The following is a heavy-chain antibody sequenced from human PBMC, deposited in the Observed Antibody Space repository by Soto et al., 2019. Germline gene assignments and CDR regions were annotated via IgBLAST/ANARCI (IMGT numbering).Heavy chain of an antibody. D-gene: IGHD2-15*01. CDR3: ARDRYCSGGSCYHKGDYYYYGMDV. V-gene: IGHV1-2*02. CDR1: GYTFTGYY. Sequence: QVQLVQSGAEVKKPGASVKVSCKASGYTFTGYYIHWVRQAPGQGLEWMGWINPNNGDTNYAQKFQGRVSMTRDTSTSTAYMELSSLRFDDTAVYYCARDRYCSGGSCYHKGDYYYYGMDVWGQGTTVTVSS. CDR2: INPNNGDT. J-gene: IGHJ6*02.